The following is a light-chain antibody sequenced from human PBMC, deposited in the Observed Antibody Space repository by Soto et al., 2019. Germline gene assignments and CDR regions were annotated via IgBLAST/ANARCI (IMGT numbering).Light chain of an antibody. V-gene: IGLV1-40*01. J-gene: IGLJ1*01. CDR2: GNT. Sequence: QSVLTQPPSVAGAPGQRVTISCTGSSSNIGAGYDVHWYQQLPGTAPKLLIYGNTNRPSGVPDRISGSKSGTSASLAISGLQAEDETDYSCQSYDSSLSGYVFGTGTKVTV. CDR3: QSYDSSLSGYV. CDR1: SSNIGAGYD.